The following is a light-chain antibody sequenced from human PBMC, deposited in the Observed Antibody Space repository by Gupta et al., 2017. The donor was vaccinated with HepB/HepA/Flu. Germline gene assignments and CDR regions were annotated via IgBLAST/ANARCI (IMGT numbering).Light chain of an antibody. CDR2: DTS. J-gene: IGKJ5*01. Sequence: EIVLTQSPGTLSLPPGERATLSSRASQSSGNYLAWYQQKPGQSPRLLIYDTSSRATGTPARFSGSGAGTDFTLTIGSLEPEDFAVYYCQLRSSWPMFTFGQGTRLEIK. V-gene: IGKV3-11*01. CDR1: QSSGNY. CDR3: QLRSSWPMFT.